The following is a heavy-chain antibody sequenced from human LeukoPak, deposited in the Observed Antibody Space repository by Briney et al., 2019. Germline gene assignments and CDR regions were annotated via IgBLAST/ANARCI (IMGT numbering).Heavy chain of an antibody. J-gene: IGHJ5*02. Sequence: SQTLSLTCTFSCRPINRSYHYWGWIRQTPGKGLEWVGSVYYSGKTFYSPSLESRVTISVDASKNHFSLRLISVTAADTAMYYCVRDEHKAVAGDTWGEGTLVTVSS. CDR3: VRDEHKAVAGDT. V-gene: IGHV4-39*02. D-gene: IGHD6-19*01. CDR1: CRPINRSYHY. CDR2: VYYSGKT.